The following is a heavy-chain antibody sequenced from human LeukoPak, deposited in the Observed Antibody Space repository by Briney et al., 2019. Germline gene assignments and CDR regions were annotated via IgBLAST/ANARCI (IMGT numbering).Heavy chain of an antibody. Sequence: SETLSLTCTVSGGSISSYYWSWIRQPPGKGLEWIGYIYYSGSTNYNPSLKGRVTISVDTSKNQFSLKLSSVTAADTAVYYCARRAYGSGSFFDYWGQGTLVTVSS. CDR2: IYYSGST. D-gene: IGHD3-10*01. CDR3: ARRAYGSGSFFDY. CDR1: GGSISSYY. V-gene: IGHV4-59*08. J-gene: IGHJ4*02.